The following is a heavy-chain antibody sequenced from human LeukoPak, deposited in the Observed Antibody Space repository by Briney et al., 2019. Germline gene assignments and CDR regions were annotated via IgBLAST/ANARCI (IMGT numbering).Heavy chain of an antibody. Sequence: PGGSLRLSCAASGFTFSTYTMHWVRQAPGRGLEWVAVLSHDGSNEDYGDSVKGRFTISRDNAKNSLYLQMNSLRDEDTAVYYCVRWYASGGDHWGQGALVTVSS. J-gene: IGHJ4*02. D-gene: IGHD6-13*01. CDR2: LSHDGSNE. CDR3: VRWYASGGDH. CDR1: GFTFSTYT. V-gene: IGHV3-30-3*01.